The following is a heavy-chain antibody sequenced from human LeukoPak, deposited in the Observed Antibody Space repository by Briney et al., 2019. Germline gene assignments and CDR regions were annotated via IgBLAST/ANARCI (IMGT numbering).Heavy chain of an antibody. V-gene: IGHV4-31*03. Sequence: PSQTLSLTCTVSGGSISSGGYYWSWIRHHPGKGLEWIGYIYYSGSTYYNPSLKSRVTISVDTSKNQFSLKLSSVTAADTAVYYCARAFLDPHAVDYWGQGTLVTVSS. D-gene: IGHD3-9*01. CDR1: GGSISSGGYY. CDR3: ARAFLDPHAVDY. J-gene: IGHJ4*02. CDR2: IYYSGST.